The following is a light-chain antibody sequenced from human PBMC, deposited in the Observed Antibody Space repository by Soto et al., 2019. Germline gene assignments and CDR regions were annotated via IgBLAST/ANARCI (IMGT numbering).Light chain of an antibody. V-gene: IGKV3-11*01. CDR3: QQRTNWLT. CDR1: QSVSRY. Sequence: ENVLTQSPATLSLSPGERATLSCRASQSVSRYLAWYQHKPGQAARLLIYDASNRATGIPARFSGSGSGTDFTLTISSLEPEDFAVYYCQQRTNWLTFGGGTKVEIK. CDR2: DAS. J-gene: IGKJ4*01.